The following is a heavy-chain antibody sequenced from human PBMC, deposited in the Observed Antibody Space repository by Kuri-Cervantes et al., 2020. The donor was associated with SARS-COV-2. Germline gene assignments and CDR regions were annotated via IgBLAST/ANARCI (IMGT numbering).Heavy chain of an antibody. Sequence: ASVKVSCKASGYTFTSDDINWVRQATGQGLEWMGWMSPNSGNTDYAQKFQGRVTITRNTSISTAYMELSSLRSEDTAVYYCARASSHYYDFWSGSYDAFDIWGQGTMVTVSS. CDR3: ARASSHYYDFWSGSYDAFDI. D-gene: IGHD3-3*01. V-gene: IGHV1-8*03. CDR1: GYTFTSDD. CDR2: MSPNSGNT. J-gene: IGHJ3*02.